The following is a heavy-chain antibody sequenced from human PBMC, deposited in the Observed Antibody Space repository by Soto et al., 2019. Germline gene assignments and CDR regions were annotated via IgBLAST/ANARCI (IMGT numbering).Heavy chain of an antibody. V-gene: IGHV3-23*01. D-gene: IGHD2-15*01. CDR1: GLTFSDYS. CDR2: LTRRGTT. CDR3: AKRATTVPTPGNYFDC. Sequence: GGSLRLSFAASGLTFSDYSMTWVRQAPGRGLEWVSTLTRRGTTLYADSVKGRFTIFRDNSKNTLSLQMHSLRTEDTALYYCAKRATTVPTPGNYFDCWGQGTLVTVSS. J-gene: IGHJ4*02.